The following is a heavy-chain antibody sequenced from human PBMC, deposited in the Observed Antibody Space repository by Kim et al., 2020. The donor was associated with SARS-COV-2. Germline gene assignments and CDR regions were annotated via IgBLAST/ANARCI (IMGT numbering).Heavy chain of an antibody. Sequence: ASVKVSCKVSGYTLTELSMHWVRQAPGKGLEWMGGFDPEDGKTIYAQKFQGRVTMTEDTSTDTAYMELSSLRSEDTAVYYCATDRTPRRSSTMVRGVIRHDYYGMDVWGQGTTVTVSS. CDR3: ATDRTPRRSSTMVRGVIRHDYYGMDV. V-gene: IGHV1-24*01. CDR1: GYTLTELS. D-gene: IGHD3-10*01. J-gene: IGHJ6*02. CDR2: FDPEDGKT.